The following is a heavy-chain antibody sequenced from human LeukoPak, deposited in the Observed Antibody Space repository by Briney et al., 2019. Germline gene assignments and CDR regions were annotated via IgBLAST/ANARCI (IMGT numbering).Heavy chain of an antibody. Sequence: PSETLSLTCTVSGGSISTYAGSWIRQPAGKGLEWIGRIYTSESTNYNPSLKSRVTMSLDTSKDQFSLRLNSATAADTAVYYCAREIARSGRWFEPWGQGTLVTVSS. V-gene: IGHV4-4*07. D-gene: IGHD2-21*01. CDR2: IYTSEST. J-gene: IGHJ5*02. CDR3: AREIARSGRWFEP. CDR1: GGSISTYA.